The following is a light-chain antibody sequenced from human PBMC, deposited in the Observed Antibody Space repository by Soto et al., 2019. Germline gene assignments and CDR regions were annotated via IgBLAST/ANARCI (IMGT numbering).Light chain of an antibody. J-gene: IGKJ4*01. CDR3: KQSSAFPLT. CDR2: AVS. V-gene: IGKV1-12*01. CDR1: QGINNW. Sequence: DIQMTQSPSSVSACVGDRATITCRASQGINNWLALYQQKPGKAPELLIYAVSYLQSGVPSRFSGSGSGTDFTLTISSLQPEDFATYFCKQSSAFPLTFGGGTKVDIK.